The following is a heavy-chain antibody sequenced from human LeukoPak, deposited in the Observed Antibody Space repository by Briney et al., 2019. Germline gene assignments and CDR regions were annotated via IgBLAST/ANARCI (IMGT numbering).Heavy chain of an antibody. CDR2: INPNSGGT. CDR3: ARAGNPTYYDFWSGYTNWFDP. CDR1: GYTFTGYY. Sequence: ASVKVSCKASGYTFTGYYMHWVRQAPGQGLEWMGRINPNSGGTNYAQKLQGRVTMTTDTSTSTAYMELRSLRSDDTAVYYCARAGNPTYYDFWSGYTNWFDPWGQGTLVTVSS. V-gene: IGHV1-2*06. J-gene: IGHJ5*02. D-gene: IGHD3-3*01.